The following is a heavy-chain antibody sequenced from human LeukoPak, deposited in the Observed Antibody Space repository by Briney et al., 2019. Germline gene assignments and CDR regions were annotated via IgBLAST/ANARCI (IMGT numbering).Heavy chain of an antibody. V-gene: IGHV4-61*02. D-gene: IGHD2-2*01. Sequence: SETLSLTCTVSGGSISSGGYYWSWIRQPAGKGLEWIGRIYTSGSTNYNPSLKSRVTMSVDTSKNQFSLKLSSVTAADTAVYYCARDGPPHIVVDGYFDYWGQGTLVTVSS. CDR2: IYTSGST. CDR3: ARDGPPHIVVDGYFDY. J-gene: IGHJ4*02. CDR1: GGSISSGGYY.